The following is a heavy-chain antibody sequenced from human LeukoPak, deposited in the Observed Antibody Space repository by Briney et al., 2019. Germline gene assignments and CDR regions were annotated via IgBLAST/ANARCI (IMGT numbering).Heavy chain of an antibody. CDR2: INPNSGGT. V-gene: IGHV1-2*02. D-gene: IGHD3-9*01. CDR1: GYTFTGYY. CDR3: ARTDILTGYYRLAFDY. Sequence: ASVKVSCKASGYTFTGYYMHWVRQAPGQGLEWMGWINPNSGGTNYAQKFQGRVTMTRDTSISTAYMELSRLRSDDTAVYYCARTDILTGYYRLAFDYWGQGTLVTVSS. J-gene: IGHJ4*02.